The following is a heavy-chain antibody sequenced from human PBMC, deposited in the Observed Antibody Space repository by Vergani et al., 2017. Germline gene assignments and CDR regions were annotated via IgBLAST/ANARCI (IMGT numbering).Heavy chain of an antibody. Sequence: EVQLLESGGGLVQPGGSLRLSCAASGFTFSSYAMSWVRQAPGKGLEWVSAISGSGGSTYYADSVKGRFTISRDNSKNTLYLQMNSLRAEDTAVYYCAKDMGDSSCYSAQLRGYFDYWGQGTLVTVSS. V-gene: IGHV3-23*01. CDR2: ISGSGGST. J-gene: IGHJ4*02. D-gene: IGHD3-22*01. CDR3: AKDMGDSSCYSAQLRGYFDY. CDR1: GFTFSSYA.